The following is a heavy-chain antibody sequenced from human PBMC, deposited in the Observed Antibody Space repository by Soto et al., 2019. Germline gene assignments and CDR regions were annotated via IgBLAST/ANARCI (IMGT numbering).Heavy chain of an antibody. V-gene: IGHV3-30*18. CDR3: AKENQHLVHDY. Sequence: PGWSLRLSCASSVFTFINYGMHWVRQAPGKGLEWVAVISHDGSDKYYADSMKGRFIISRDNSENTLFLNMNSLKPEDTAVYYCAKENQHLVHDYWGQGTLVTVSS. J-gene: IGHJ4*02. D-gene: IGHD6-13*01. CDR1: VFTFINYG. CDR2: ISHDGSDK.